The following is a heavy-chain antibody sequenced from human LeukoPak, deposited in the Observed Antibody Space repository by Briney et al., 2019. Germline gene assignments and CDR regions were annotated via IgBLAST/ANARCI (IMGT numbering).Heavy chain of an antibody. CDR2: ISWNSGSI. J-gene: IGHJ4*02. D-gene: IGHD6-6*01. CDR1: GFTFDDYA. CDR3: AKETGIAARGDFVN. Sequence: GRSLRLSCAASGFTFDDYAMRWVRQAPGKGLEWVSGISWNSGSIGYADSVKGRFTISRDNAKNSLYLQMNSLRAEDTALYYCAKETGIAARGDFVNWGQGTLVTVSS. V-gene: IGHV3-9*01.